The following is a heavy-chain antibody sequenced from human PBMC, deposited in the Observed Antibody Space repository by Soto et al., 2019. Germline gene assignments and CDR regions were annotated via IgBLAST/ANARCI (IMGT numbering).Heavy chain of an antibody. V-gene: IGHV4-31*03. CDR2: IYYSGYT. D-gene: IGHD2-15*01. CDR3: ARVLGYCTGGNCYPDY. Sequence: PSETLSLTCTVSGGSISSGGYYWSWIRQHPGKGLEWIGFIYYSGYTYYNPSLKSRVSISVDTSKNQFSLKLSSVTAADTAVYYGARVLGYCTGGNCYPDYWGQGTLVTVS. J-gene: IGHJ4*02. CDR1: GGSISSGGYY.